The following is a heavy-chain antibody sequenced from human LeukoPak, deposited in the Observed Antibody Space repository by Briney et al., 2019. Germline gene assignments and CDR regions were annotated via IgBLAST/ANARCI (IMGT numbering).Heavy chain of an antibody. V-gene: IGHV4-39*01. J-gene: IGHJ4*02. CDR2: IYYSGST. D-gene: IGHD3-22*01. Sequence: SETLSLTCTVSGGSISSSSYYWGWIRQPPGKGLEWIGSIYYSGSTYYNPSLESRVTISVDTSKNQFSLKLSSVTAADTAVYYCARQSGYYGSSGYLPLYYFDYWGQGTLVTVSS. CDR1: GGSISSSSYY. CDR3: ARQSGYYGSSGYLPLYYFDY.